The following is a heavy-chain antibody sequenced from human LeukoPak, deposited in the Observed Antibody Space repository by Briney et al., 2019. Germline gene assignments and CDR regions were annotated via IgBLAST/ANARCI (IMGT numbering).Heavy chain of an antibody. V-gene: IGHV3-33*01. J-gene: IGHJ4*02. CDR3: ARGQSVGWEIGVCDF. CDR2: IKYDASDE. Sequence: GGSLRLSCAVYGVSFSGYAMHWVRQAPGKGLEWVGLIKYDASDEYYADSVKGRFTISRDDSRNTLYLQMTSLRAEDTAVYYCARGQSVGWEIGVCDFWGQGSLVTVAS. D-gene: IGHD1-26*01. CDR1: GVSFSGYA.